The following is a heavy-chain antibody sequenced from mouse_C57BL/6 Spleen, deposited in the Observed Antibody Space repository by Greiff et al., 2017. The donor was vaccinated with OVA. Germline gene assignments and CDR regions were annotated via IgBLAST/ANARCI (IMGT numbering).Heavy chain of an antibody. D-gene: IGHD1-2*01. CDR3: ARGILRPPDY. Sequence: VKLQQPGAELVMPGASVKLSCKASGYTFTSYWMHWVKQRPGQGLEWIGEIDPSDSYTNYNQKFKGKSTLTVDKSSSTAYMQLSSLTSEDSAVYYCARGILRPPDYWGQGTTLTVSS. CDR1: GYTFTSYW. CDR2: IDPSDSYT. J-gene: IGHJ2*01. V-gene: IGHV1-69*01.